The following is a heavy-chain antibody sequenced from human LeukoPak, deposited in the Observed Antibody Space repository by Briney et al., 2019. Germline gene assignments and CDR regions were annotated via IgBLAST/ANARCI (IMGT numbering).Heavy chain of an antibody. Sequence: ASVKVSCKASGYPFTNYIIHWMRQAPGQGLEWMGFINPNSGGTNYAQRFRGRVTMTGDTSITTAYMGLSGLTSDDTALYFCARPSFLKHAFDVWGQGTMLIVSS. J-gene: IGHJ3*01. D-gene: IGHD2/OR15-2a*01. V-gene: IGHV1-2*02. CDR1: GYPFTNYI. CDR3: ARPSFLKHAFDV. CDR2: INPNSGGT.